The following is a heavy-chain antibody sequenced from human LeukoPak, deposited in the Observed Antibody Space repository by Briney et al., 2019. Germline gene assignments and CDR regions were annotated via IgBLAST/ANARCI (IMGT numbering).Heavy chain of an antibody. CDR3: ARGLLDTYASDY. Sequence: GASVKVSCKASGGTFSSYTITWVRQAPGQGLEWVGGIIPIFGTPNYAQKFQGRVTITTDESTTTAYMELSNLRSEDTAVYYCARGLLDTYASDYWGQGTLVTVSS. CDR2: IIPIFGTP. D-gene: IGHD2-2*01. CDR1: GGTFSSYT. J-gene: IGHJ4*02. V-gene: IGHV1-69*05.